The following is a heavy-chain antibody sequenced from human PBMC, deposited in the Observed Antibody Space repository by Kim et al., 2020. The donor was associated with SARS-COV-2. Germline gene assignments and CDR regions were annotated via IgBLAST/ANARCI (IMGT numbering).Heavy chain of an antibody. D-gene: IGHD4-17*01. J-gene: IGHJ4*02. Sequence: SETLSLTCTVSGGSISSSSYYWGWIRQPPGKGLEWIGSIYYSGSTYYNPSLKSRVTISVDTSKNQFSLKLSSVTAADTAVYYCARPRDYGDYSYWGQGTLVTVSS. V-gene: IGHV4-39*01. CDR3: ARPRDYGDYSY. CDR2: IYYSGST. CDR1: GGSISSSSYY.